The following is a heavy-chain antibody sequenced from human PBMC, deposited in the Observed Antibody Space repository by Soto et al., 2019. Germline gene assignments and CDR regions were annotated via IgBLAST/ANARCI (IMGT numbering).Heavy chain of an antibody. Sequence: HVQLVQSGAAVKKPGSSVKVSCKSSGGPFSGHTMNWVRQAPGQGLEWMGGLTPIFDAPIYAQNFRGRVTITADEPASTAYMELNSLTAEDTAVYYCARDRREVVGNDAFDFWGQGTMVTVSS. CDR3: ARDRREVVGNDAFDF. V-gene: IGHV1-69*12. J-gene: IGHJ3*01. D-gene: IGHD2-15*01. CDR1: GGPFSGHT. CDR2: LTPIFDAP.